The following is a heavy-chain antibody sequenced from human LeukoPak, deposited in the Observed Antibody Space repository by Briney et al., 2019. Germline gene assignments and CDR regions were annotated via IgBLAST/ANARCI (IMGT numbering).Heavy chain of an antibody. Sequence: GGSLRLSCAASGFTFSSYGMHWVRQAPGKGLEWVAVIWYDGSNKYYADSVRGRFTISRDNSKNTLYLQMNSLRAEDTAVYYCARGSTIPREIDYWGQGTLVTVSS. CDR2: IWYDGSNK. J-gene: IGHJ4*02. CDR1: GFTFSSYG. CDR3: ARGSTIPREIDY. D-gene: IGHD1-14*01. V-gene: IGHV3-33*01.